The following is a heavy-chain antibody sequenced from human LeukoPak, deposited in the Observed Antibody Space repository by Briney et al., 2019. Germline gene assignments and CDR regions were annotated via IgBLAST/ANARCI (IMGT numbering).Heavy chain of an antibody. Sequence: ASVKVSCKASGGTFSSYGISWVRQAPGQGLEWMGGIIPIFGTANYAQKFQGRVTITADESTSTAYMELSSLRSEDTAVYYCARDRYDSSGYYLPLFWGQGTLVTVSS. CDR3: ARDRYDSSGYYLPLF. J-gene: IGHJ4*02. D-gene: IGHD3-22*01. CDR2: IIPIFGTA. CDR1: GGTFSSYG. V-gene: IGHV1-69*13.